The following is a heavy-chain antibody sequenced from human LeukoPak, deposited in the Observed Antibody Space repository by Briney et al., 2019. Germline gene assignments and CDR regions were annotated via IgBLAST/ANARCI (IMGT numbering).Heavy chain of an antibody. J-gene: IGHJ4*02. CDR3: ARHETGTFSPFNY. D-gene: IGHD1-7*01. CDR1: GDSISSYY. Sequence: SETLSLTCTVSGDSISSYYWSWIRQPAGKGLEWIGRIYTTGSTNYNPSLKSRVTISVDSAKNQFSLKLSSVTAADTAVYFCARHETGTFSPFNYWGQGTLVTVSS. CDR2: IYTTGST. V-gene: IGHV4-4*07.